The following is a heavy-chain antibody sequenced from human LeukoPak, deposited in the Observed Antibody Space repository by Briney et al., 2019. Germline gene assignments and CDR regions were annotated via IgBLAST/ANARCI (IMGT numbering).Heavy chain of an antibody. J-gene: IGHJ4*02. CDR2: ISGSGGST. Sequence: TGGSLRLSCAASGFTFSSYAMSWVRQAPGKGLEWVSAISGSGGSTYYADSVKGRLTISRDNSKNTLYLQMNSLRAEDTAVYYCAKDALLWFGEEDFDYWGQGTLVTVSS. D-gene: IGHD3-10*01. V-gene: IGHV3-23*01. CDR1: GFTFSSYA. CDR3: AKDALLWFGEEDFDY.